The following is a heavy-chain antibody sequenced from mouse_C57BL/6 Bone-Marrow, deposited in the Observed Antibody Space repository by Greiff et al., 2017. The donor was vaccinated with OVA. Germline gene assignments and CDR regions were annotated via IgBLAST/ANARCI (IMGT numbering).Heavy chain of an antibody. CDR2: INPGSGGT. Sequence: VKLQESGAELVRPGTSVKVSCKASGYAFTNYLIEWVKQRPGQGLEWIGVINPGSGGTNYNEKFKGKATLTADKSSSTAYMQLSSLTSEDSAVYFCARSPYLLWLRRYFDVWGTGTTVTVSS. D-gene: IGHD2-2*01. CDR3: ARSPYLLWLRRYFDV. J-gene: IGHJ1*03. V-gene: IGHV1-54*01. CDR1: GYAFTNYL.